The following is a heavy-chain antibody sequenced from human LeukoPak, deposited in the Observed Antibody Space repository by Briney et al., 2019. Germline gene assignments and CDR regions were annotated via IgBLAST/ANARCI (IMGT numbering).Heavy chain of an antibody. CDR3: ARGYIYGNEFDY. J-gene: IGHJ4*02. V-gene: IGHV1-18*01. D-gene: IGHD5-18*01. Sequence: ASVKVSCKASGYTFTSYGISWVRQAPGQGLEWMGWISAYNGNTNYAQRLQGRVTMTTDTSTSTAYIGLRSLRSDDTAVYYCARGYIYGNEFDYWGQGTLVTVSS. CDR2: ISAYNGNT. CDR1: GYTFTSYG.